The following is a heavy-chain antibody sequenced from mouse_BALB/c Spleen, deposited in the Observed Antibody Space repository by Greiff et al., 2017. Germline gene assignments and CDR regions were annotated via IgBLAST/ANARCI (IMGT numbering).Heavy chain of an antibody. D-gene: IGHD2-1*01. CDR2: ISNLAYSI. J-gene: IGHJ1*01. CDR3: ARGSNYSYWYFDV. Sequence: EVQLVESGGGLVQPGGSRKLSCAASGFTFSDYGMAWVRQAPGKGPEWVAFISNLAYSIYYADTVTGRFTISRENAKNTLYLEMSSLRSEDTAMYYCARGSNYSYWYFDVWGAGTTVTVSS. CDR1: GFTFSDYG. V-gene: IGHV5-15*02.